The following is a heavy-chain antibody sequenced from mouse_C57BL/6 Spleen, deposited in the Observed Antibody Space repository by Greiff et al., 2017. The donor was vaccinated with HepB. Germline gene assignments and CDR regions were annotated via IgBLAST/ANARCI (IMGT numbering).Heavy chain of an antibody. D-gene: IGHD1-1*01. CDR1: GYTFTSYW. V-gene: IGHV1-69*01. Sequence: QVQLQQSGAELVMPGASVKLSCKASGYTFTSYWMHWVKQRPGQGLEWIGEIDPSDSYTNYNQKFKGKSTLTVDKSSSTAYMQLSSLTSEDSAVYYCARGTTGHWGQGTTLTVSS. CDR2: IDPSDSYT. J-gene: IGHJ2*01. CDR3: ARGTTGH.